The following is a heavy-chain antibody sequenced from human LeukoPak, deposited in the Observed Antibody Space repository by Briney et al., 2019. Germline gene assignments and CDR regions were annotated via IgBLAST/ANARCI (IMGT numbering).Heavy chain of an antibody. CDR1: GGSISSSSYY. D-gene: IGHD3-10*01. CDR3: ARDFGSGSY. CDR2: IYYSGST. V-gene: IGHV4-39*07. Sequence: PSETLSLTCTVSGGSISSSSYYWGWIRQPPGKGLEWIGSIYYSGSTYYNPSLKSRVTISVDTSKNQFSLKLSSVTAADTAVYYCARDFGSGSYWGQGTLVTVSS. J-gene: IGHJ4*02.